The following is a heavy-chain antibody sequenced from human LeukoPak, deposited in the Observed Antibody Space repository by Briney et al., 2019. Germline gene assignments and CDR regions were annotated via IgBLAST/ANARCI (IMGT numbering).Heavy chain of an antibody. V-gene: IGHV1-69*01. D-gene: IGHD3-22*01. J-gene: IGHJ4*02. CDR1: GGTFSSYA. CDR3: ARDSRHYYDTSGYHHYFDY. CDR2: IIPIFGTA. Sequence: SVKVSCKASGGTFSSYAISWVRQAPGQGLEWMGGIIPIFGTANYAQKFQGRATITADESTSTAYMELSSLRSDDTAVYYCARDSRHYYDTSGYHHYFDYWGQGTLVTVSS.